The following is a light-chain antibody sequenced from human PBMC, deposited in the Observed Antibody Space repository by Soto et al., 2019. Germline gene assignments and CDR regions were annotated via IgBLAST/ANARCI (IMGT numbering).Light chain of an antibody. J-gene: IGKJ5*01. V-gene: IGKV1-9*01. Sequence: IQLTQSPSSLSASVGDRVTITCRASQGISSYLAWYQQKPGKAPKLLIYAASTLQGGVPSRFSGSGSGTDFTLTINSLLPEDLATYYCQQLNSYPITFGQGTRLEIK. CDR3: QQLNSYPIT. CDR2: AAS. CDR1: QGISSY.